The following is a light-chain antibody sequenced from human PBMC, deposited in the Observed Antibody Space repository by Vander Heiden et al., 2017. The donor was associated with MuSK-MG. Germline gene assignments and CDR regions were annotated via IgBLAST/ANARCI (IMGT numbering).Light chain of an antibody. CDR3: QQSYSTPYT. V-gene: IGKV1-39*01. CDR1: QSISNY. CDR2: AAS. J-gene: IGKJ2*01. Sequence: DIQMTQSPSSLSASVGDRVTITCRARQSISNYLNWYQHKPGKAPNLLIYAASSLQSGVPSRFSGSGSGTDFTLTISRLQPEDFATYFCQQSYSTPYTFGQGTKLEIK.